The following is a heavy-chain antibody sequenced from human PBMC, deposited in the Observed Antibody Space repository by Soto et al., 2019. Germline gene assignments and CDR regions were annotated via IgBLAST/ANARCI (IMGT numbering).Heavy chain of an antibody. CDR3: AKAGGSSSSYHYYYGMDV. CDR2: ISWNSGSI. CDR1: GFTFDDYA. Sequence: EVQLVESGGGLVQPGRSLRLSCAASGFTFDDYAMHWVRQAPGKGLEWVSGISWNSGSIGYAGSVKGRFTISRDNAKNSLYLQMNSLRAEDTALYYCAKAGGSSSSYHYYYGMDVWGQGTTVTVSS. V-gene: IGHV3-9*01. D-gene: IGHD6-6*01. J-gene: IGHJ6*02.